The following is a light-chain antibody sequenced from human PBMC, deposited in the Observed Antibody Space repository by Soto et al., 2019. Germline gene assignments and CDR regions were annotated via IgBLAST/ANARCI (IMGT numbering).Light chain of an antibody. V-gene: IGKV3-15*01. CDR3: QQYNNWPFT. CDR1: QSISSN. CDR2: GAS. J-gene: IGKJ3*01. Sequence: EIVMTQSPATLSVSPGERATLSCRASQSISSNLAWYQQKPGHAPRLLIYGASTRATGIPATFSGSGSGTEFTLTISSLQSEDFAVYYCQQYNNWPFTFGPGTNVDIK.